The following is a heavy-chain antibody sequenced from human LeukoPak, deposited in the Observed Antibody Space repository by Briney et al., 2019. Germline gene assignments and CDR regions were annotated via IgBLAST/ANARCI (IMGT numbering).Heavy chain of an antibody. CDR3: ASSVVTPSPAFDY. D-gene: IGHD4-23*01. CDR1: SGSISSGHYY. CDR2: IYYSGST. V-gene: IGHV4-30-4*01. J-gene: IGHJ4*02. Sequence: SETLSLTCTVSSGSISSGHYYWSWIRQPPGKGLEWIGYIYYSGSTYYNPSLKSRVTISVDTSNNQFSMKLSSVTAADTAVYYCASSVVTPSPAFDYWGQGTLVTVSS.